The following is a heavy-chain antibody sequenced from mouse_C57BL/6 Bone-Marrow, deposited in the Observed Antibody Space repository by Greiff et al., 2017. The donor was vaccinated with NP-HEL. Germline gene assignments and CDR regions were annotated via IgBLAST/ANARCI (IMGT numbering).Heavy chain of an antibody. D-gene: IGHD2-5*01. Sequence: QVQLQQSGAELARPGASVKLSCKASGYTFTSYGISWVKQRTGQGLEWIGEIYPRSGNTYYNEKFKGKATLTADKSSSTAYMELRSLTSEDSAVYFCARERNYSKGFAYWGQGTLVTVSA. J-gene: IGHJ3*01. CDR2: IYPRSGNT. V-gene: IGHV1-81*01. CDR1: GYTFTSYG. CDR3: ARERNYSKGFAY.